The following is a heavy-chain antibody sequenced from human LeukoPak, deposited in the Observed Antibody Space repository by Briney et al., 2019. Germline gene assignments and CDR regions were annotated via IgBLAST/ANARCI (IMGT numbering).Heavy chain of an antibody. D-gene: IGHD1-26*01. Sequence: SETLSLTCSVSGGSLSNSYWSWIRQPPGKGLEWIAYVHYSGSTNYNPSLKSRVIISIDPSKIQFSLKLSSVTAADTAVYYCARLFRGWENWFDPWGQGTLVTVSS. V-gene: IGHV4-59*08. J-gene: IGHJ5*02. CDR3: ARLFRGWENWFDP. CDR2: VHYSGST. CDR1: GGSLSNSY.